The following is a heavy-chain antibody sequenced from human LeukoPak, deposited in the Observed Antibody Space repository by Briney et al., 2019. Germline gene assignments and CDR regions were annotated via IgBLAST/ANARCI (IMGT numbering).Heavy chain of an antibody. J-gene: IGHJ4*02. Sequence: PGGSLRLSCVAAGFTFSSYGMSWVRQAPGKGLEWVSGISGNGMSTYYADSVKGRFTISRDNSKNTLDLQMNSLGVEDTAMYYCATDRRELLWFGEPNLFDYWGQGTLVTVSS. CDR3: ATDRRELLWFGEPNLFDY. V-gene: IGHV3-23*01. CDR2: ISGNGMST. CDR1: GFTFSSYG. D-gene: IGHD3-10*01.